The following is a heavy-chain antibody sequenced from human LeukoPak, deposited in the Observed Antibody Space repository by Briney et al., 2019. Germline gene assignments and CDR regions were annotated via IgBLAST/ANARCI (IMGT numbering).Heavy chain of an antibody. J-gene: IGHJ6*03. Sequence: SETLSLTCTVSGGSISSYYWSWIRQPPGKGLEWIGYIYYSGSTNYSPSLKSRVTISVDTSKNQFSLKLSSVTAADTAVYYCARVGSGYYYYYYMDVWGKRTTVTVSS. CDR1: GGSISSYY. V-gene: IGHV4-59*01. CDR3: ARVGSGYYYYYYMDV. CDR2: IYYSGST. D-gene: IGHD1-26*01.